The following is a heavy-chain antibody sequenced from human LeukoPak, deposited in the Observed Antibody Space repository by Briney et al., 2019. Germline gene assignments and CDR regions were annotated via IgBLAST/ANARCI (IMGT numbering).Heavy chain of an antibody. CDR3: AKSRSSIAAALNY. V-gene: IGHV3-23*01. CDR1: GFTFISYA. D-gene: IGHD6-6*01. J-gene: IGHJ4*02. Sequence: PGGSLRPSCAASGFTFISYAMTWVRQAPGKGLEWVSTISGSGGSGSSTYYADSVKGRVTISRDNSNNTLYLQMNSLRAEDTAVYYCAKSRSSIAAALNYWGQGTLVTVSS. CDR2: ISGSGGSGSST.